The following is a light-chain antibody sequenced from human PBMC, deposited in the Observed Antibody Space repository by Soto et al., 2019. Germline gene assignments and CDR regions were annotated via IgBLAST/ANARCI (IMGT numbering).Light chain of an antibody. CDR2: GAS. CDR1: QSVSNNY. V-gene: IGKV3-20*01. Sequence: EIVLTQSPGTLSLSPGERATLSCRASQSVSNNYLAWYQQKPGQAPRLRIYGASSRATRIPDRFSGSGSGTDFTLIISRLEPEDFAVYYCQHYSSSPYTFGQGTKLEIK. CDR3: QHYSSSPYT. J-gene: IGKJ2*01.